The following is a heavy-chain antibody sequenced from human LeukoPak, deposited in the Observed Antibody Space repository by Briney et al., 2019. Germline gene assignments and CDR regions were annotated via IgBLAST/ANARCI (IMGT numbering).Heavy chain of an antibody. CDR2: IWYDGSNK. CDR1: GFTFSSYG. J-gene: IGHJ4*02. D-gene: IGHD3-9*01. V-gene: IGHV3-33*01. CDR3: ARGGRYDILTGAFDY. Sequence: GGSLRLSCAASGFTFSSYGMHWVRQAPGKGLEWVAVIWYDGSNKYYADSVKGRFTISRDKSKNTLYLQMNSLRAEDTAVYYCARGGRYDILTGAFDYWGQGTLVTVSS.